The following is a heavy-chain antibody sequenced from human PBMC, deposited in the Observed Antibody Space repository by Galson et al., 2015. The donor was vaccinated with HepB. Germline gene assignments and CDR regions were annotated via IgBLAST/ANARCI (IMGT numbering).Heavy chain of an antibody. Sequence: SLRLSCAASGFTFSSYSMNWVRQAPGKGLEWVSYISSSTIYYADSVKGRFTISRDNAKNSLYLQMNSLRAEDTAVYYCARAEVGATYLDYYYYMDVWGKGTTVTVSS. CDR2: ISSSTI. CDR1: GFTFSSYS. CDR3: ARAEVGATYLDYYYYMDV. J-gene: IGHJ6*03. D-gene: IGHD1-26*01. V-gene: IGHV3-48*01.